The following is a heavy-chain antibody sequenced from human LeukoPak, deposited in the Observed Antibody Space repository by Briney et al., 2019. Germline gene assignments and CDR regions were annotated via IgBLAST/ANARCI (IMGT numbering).Heavy chain of an antibody. CDR1: GFTFSSYG. V-gene: IGHV3-30*03. J-gene: IGHJ4*02. CDR2: ISYDGSNK. Sequence: PGGSLRLSCAASGFTFSSYGMHWVRQAPGKGLEWVAVISYDGSNKYYADSVKGRFTISRDNSKNTLYLQMNSLRSDDTAVYYCARDPQWLGADYWGQGTLVTVSS. CDR3: ARDPQWLGADY. D-gene: IGHD6-19*01.